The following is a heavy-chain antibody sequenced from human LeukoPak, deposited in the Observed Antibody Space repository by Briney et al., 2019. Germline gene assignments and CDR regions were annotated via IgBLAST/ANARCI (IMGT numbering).Heavy chain of an antibody. CDR3: ARVHCSSTSCTFDY. Sequence: PSQTLSLTCAVSGGSISSDGYSWSWIRQPPGKGLEWIGYIYHSGSTYYNPSLKSRVTISVDRSKNQFSLKLSSVTAADTAVYYCARVHCSSTSCTFDYWGQGTLVTVSS. J-gene: IGHJ4*02. V-gene: IGHV4-30-2*01. D-gene: IGHD2-2*01. CDR1: GGSISSDGYS. CDR2: IYHSGST.